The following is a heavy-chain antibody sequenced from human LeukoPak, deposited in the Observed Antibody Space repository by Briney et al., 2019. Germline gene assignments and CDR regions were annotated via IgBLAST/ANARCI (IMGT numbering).Heavy chain of an antibody. CDR2: IYYSGST. Sequence: PSETLSLTCTVSGGSISSYYWSWIRQPPGKGLEWIGYIYYSGSTNYNLSLKSRVTISVDTSKNQFTLKLSSVTAADTAVYYCARERGRGYSYSKGFDYWGQGTLVTVSS. V-gene: IGHV4-59*01. CDR3: ARERGRGYSYSKGFDY. J-gene: IGHJ4*02. CDR1: GGSISSYY. D-gene: IGHD5-18*01.